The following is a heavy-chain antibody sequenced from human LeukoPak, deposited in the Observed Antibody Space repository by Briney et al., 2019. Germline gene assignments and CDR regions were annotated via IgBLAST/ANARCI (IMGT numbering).Heavy chain of an antibody. V-gene: IGHV1-2*02. D-gene: IGHD1-7*01. Sequence: GASVKVSCKASGYTFTGYYMHWVRQAPGQGLEWMGWINPNSGGTNYAQKFKGRVTMTRDTSIRTAYMELSRLRSDDTAVYYCARGRPKNYVYYYYYYGMDVWGQGTTVTVSS. J-gene: IGHJ6*02. CDR3: ARGRPKNYVYYYYYYGMDV. CDR2: INPNSGGT. CDR1: GYTFTGYY.